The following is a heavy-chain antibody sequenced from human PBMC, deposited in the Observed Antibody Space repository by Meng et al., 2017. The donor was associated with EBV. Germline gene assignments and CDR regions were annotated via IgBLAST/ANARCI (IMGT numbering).Heavy chain of an antibody. CDR1: GGSVNNESYY. V-gene: IGHV4-61*01. D-gene: IGHD4-11*01. CDR3: ARGDYTNYPRWFDP. Sequence: QVQLQESGPGLVRPSVXLFFTCTVSGGSVNNESYYWGWIRQPPGKGLEYIGYIYYTGSTNYNSSLKSRVTISLDKSKNQFSLKLTSLTAADTAIYYCARGDYTNYPRWFDPWGQGTLVTVSS. CDR2: IYYTGST. J-gene: IGHJ5*02.